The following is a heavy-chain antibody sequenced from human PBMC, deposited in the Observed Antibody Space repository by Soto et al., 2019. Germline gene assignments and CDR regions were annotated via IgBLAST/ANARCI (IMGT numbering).Heavy chain of an antibody. D-gene: IGHD3-10*01. Sequence: PSETLSLTCTVSGGSISSGGYYWSWIRQHPGKGLEWIGYIYYSGSTYYNPSLRSRVTISVDTSKNQFSLKLSSVTAADTAVYYCARGGRITMVRGVINWFDPWGQGTLVTVSS. V-gene: IGHV4-31*03. CDR3: ARGGRITMVRGVINWFDP. J-gene: IGHJ5*02. CDR1: GGSISSGGYY. CDR2: IYYSGST.